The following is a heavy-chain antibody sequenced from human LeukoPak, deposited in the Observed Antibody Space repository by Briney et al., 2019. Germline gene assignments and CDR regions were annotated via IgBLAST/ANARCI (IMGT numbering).Heavy chain of an antibody. CDR3: AREPPIGYCSSTSCYGLSTKLGFDY. J-gene: IGHJ4*02. Sequence: GGSLRLSCAASGFAFRSYSMNWVRQAPGRGLEWVSYISSSSSTIYYADSVKGRFTISRDNAKNSLYLQMNSLRAEDTAVYYCAREPPIGYCSSTSCYGLSTKLGFDYWGQGTLVTVSS. D-gene: IGHD2-2*01. V-gene: IGHV3-48*01. CDR1: GFAFRSYS. CDR2: ISSSSSTI.